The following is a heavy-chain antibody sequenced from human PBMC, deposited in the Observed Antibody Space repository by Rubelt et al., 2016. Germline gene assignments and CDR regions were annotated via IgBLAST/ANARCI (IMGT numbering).Heavy chain of an antibody. V-gene: IGHV4-39*07. CDR2: IYYSGST. J-gene: IGHJ4*02. D-gene: IGHD1-7*01. CDR3: ARDPRAGTTSFDY. CDR1: GGSISSSSYY. Sequence: QLQLQESGPGLVKPSETLSLTCTVSGGSISSSSYYWGWIRQPPGKGLAWIGSIYYSGSTYYNPSLKSRVTISVDTSKNQVSLKLSSVTAADTAVYYCARDPRAGTTSFDYWGQGTLVTVSS.